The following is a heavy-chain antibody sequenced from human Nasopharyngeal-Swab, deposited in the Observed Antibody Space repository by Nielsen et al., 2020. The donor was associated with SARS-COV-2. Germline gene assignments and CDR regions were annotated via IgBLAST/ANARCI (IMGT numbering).Heavy chain of an antibody. CDR3: AKFIAVAWYYYYGMDV. Sequence: GGSLRLSCAASGFTFSSYGMHWVRQALGKGLEWVAVISYDGSNKYYADSVKGRFTISRDNSKNTLYLQMNSLRAEDTAVYYCAKFIAVAWYYYYGMDVWGQGTTVTVSS. V-gene: IGHV3-30*18. J-gene: IGHJ6*02. D-gene: IGHD6-19*01. CDR1: GFTFSSYG. CDR2: ISYDGSNK.